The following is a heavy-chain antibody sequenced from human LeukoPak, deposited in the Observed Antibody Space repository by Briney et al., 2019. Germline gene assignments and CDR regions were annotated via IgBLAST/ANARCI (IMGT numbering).Heavy chain of an antibody. V-gene: IGHV3-33*06. CDR3: AKGHYDSSGYYWFDP. J-gene: IGHJ5*02. D-gene: IGHD3-22*01. CDR2: IWYDGSNK. Sequence: GGSLRLSCAASGFTFSSYGMHWVRQAPGKGLEWVAVIWYDGSNKYYADSVKGRFTISGDNSKNTLYLQMNSLRAEDTAVYHCAKGHYDSSGYYWFDPWGQGTLVTVSS. CDR1: GFTFSSYG.